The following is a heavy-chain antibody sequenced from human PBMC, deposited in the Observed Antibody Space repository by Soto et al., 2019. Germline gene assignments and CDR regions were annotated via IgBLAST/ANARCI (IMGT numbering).Heavy chain of an antibody. D-gene: IGHD3-3*01. CDR2: ISGSGGST. V-gene: IGHV3-23*01. CDR3: AKDATPNNRSYYDFWSGYSLAYYFDY. Sequence: GGSLRLSCAASGFTFSSYAMSWVRQAPGKGLEWVSAISGSGGSTYYADSVKGRFTISRDNSKNTLYLQMNSLRAEDRAVYYCAKDATPNNRSYYDFWSGYSLAYYFDYWGQGTLVTVSS. J-gene: IGHJ4*02. CDR1: GFTFSSYA.